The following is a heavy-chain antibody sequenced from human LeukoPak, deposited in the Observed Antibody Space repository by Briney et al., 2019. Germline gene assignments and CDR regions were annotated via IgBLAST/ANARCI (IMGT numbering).Heavy chain of an antibody. Sequence: PGGSLRLSCAASGFAFSDYYMSWIRQAPGKGLEWVSYISSRTSDTNYVDSVKGRFHISRDNAKNSLYLQMNSLRAEDTAVYYCTRVVSSGSVDYWGQGTLVTVSS. D-gene: IGHD1-1*01. CDR1: GFAFSDYY. CDR3: TRVVSSGSVDY. CDR2: ISSRTSDT. J-gene: IGHJ4*02. V-gene: IGHV3-11*06.